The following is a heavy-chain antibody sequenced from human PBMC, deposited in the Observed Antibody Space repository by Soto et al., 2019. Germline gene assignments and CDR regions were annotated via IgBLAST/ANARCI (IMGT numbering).Heavy chain of an antibody. CDR2: ISHDGRNK. Sequence: QVQLVESGGGVVQPGRSLRLSCAVSGFSFSDHGMHWVRQAPGKGLEWVAVISHDGRNKRYGDTVRGRITISRDNSKNTVYLEMNSLTVDDTGIYYCARDHWKQWLGYLDYWCQGALVTVSS. V-gene: IGHV3-30*03. CDR1: GFSFSDHG. CDR3: ARDHWKQWLGYLDY. J-gene: IGHJ4*02. D-gene: IGHD6-19*01.